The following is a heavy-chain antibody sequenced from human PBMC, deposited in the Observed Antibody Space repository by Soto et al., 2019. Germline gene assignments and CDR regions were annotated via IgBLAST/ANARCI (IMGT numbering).Heavy chain of an antibody. CDR1: GFSVSSTY. CDR2: IESGGSA. CDR3: AKDLGPLRLLNYYFYGLDV. Sequence: EVQLVETGGGVVQRGGSLTLSCNASGFSVSSTYMSWVRPAPGRGLEWVAVIESGGSAHYAVSVKGRFTISRDDPKNIIYLQMHTLRAEDTAVYYCAKDLGPLRLLNYYFYGLDVWGQGTSVTVSS. J-gene: IGHJ6*02. V-gene: IGHV3-53*02. D-gene: IGHD2-15*01.